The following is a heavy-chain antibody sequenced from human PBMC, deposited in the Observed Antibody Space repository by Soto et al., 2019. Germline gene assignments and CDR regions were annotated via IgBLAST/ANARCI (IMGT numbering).Heavy chain of an antibody. V-gene: IGHV1-18*01. D-gene: IGHD1-1*01. J-gene: IGHJ4*02. CDR1: GYDFNTYG. CDR3: ARGRYGDY. CDR2: ISAHNGNT. Sequence: QVRLVQSVAEVKKSGASVKVCGKGSGYDFNTYGITWVRQAPGQGLEWMAWISAHNGNTDYAQKLQGRVTVTRDTSTSTAYMELMSLRSDDTAVYYCARGRYGDYWGQGALVTVSS.